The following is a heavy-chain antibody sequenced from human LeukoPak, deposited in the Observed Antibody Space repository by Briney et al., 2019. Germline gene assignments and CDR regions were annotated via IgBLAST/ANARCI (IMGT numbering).Heavy chain of an antibody. D-gene: IGHD1-26*01. CDR3: ARTGLWLWELPGSDFDY. V-gene: IGHV1-18*01. Sequence: ASVKVSCKASGYTFTSYGISWVRQAPGQGLEWMGCTSAYNGNTNYAQKLQGRVTMTTDTSTSTAYMELTSLRSDDTAVYDCARTGLWLWELPGSDFDYWGQGTLVTVSS. CDR1: GYTFTSYG. J-gene: IGHJ4*02. CDR2: TSAYNGNT.